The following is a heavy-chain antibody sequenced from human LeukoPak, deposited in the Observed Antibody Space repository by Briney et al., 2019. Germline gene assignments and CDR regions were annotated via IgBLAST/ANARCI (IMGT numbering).Heavy chain of an antibody. D-gene: IGHD6-13*01. J-gene: IGHJ4*02. CDR2: ISSSGDLT. V-gene: IGHV3-23*01. CDR1: GFTFSTYT. CDR3: AKDLSSSWFEGLDN. Sequence: PGGSLRLSCAASGFTFSTYTMSWVRQAPGKGLEWVSAISSSGDLTYYIDSVKGRFTISRDNSKNTLDLQMNSLRAEDTAVYYCAKDLSSSWFEGLDNWGQGTLVTVSS.